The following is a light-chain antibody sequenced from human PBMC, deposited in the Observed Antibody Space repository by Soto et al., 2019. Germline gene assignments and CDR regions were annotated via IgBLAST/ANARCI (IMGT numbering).Light chain of an antibody. V-gene: IGKV1-5*03. CDR1: QSIDNW. Sequence: DLQMTQSPSTLSASIGDRVTITCRASQSIDNWLGWYQQKPGKAPKLLIYKASTLEGGVPSRFSGSGSGTEFTLTISSLQPDDFATYYCQNYNSPPWTFGQGTKVEIK. CDR2: KAS. J-gene: IGKJ1*01. CDR3: QNYNSPPWT.